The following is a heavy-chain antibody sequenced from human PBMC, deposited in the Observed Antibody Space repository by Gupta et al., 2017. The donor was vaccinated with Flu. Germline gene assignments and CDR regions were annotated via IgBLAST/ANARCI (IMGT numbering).Heavy chain of an antibody. V-gene: IGHV1-18*01. CDR1: GYLFTTYG. Sequence: QVLLVQSGDEVKKPGASVKVSCKNSGYLFTTYGINWVRQAPGQGLEWMGWISPYKSNTKYAQKFQGRVTMTTDTSTSTAYMDLRSLRSDDTAVYYCARGGGSIYFGAGNNWFDPWGQGTLVTVSS. CDR2: ISPYKSNT. CDR3: ARGGGSIYFGAGNNWFDP. J-gene: IGHJ5*02. D-gene: IGHD2-21*01.